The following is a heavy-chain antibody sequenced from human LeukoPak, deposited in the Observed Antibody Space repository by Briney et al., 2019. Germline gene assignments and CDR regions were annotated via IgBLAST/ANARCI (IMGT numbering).Heavy chain of an antibody. CDR2: IYYSGST. CDR1: GGSIRSYY. Sequence: PSETLSLTCTLSGGSIRSYYWGWIRQPPGKGLEWIGSIYYSGSTYYNPSLKSRVTISVDTSKNQFSLKLSSVTAADTAVYYCAREGVAVAGRDYWGQGTLVTVSS. D-gene: IGHD6-19*01. J-gene: IGHJ4*02. CDR3: AREGVAVAGRDY. V-gene: IGHV4-39*07.